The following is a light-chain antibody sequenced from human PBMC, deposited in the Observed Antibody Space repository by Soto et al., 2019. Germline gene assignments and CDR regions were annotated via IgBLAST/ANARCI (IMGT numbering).Light chain of an antibody. CDR1: SGHTNYA. CDR2: LSSDSSH. Sequence: QLVLTQSPSASASLGASVKLTCTLSSGHTNYAIAWHQQQPKEGPRYLMKLSSDSSHTKGDGIPDRFSGSSSGAERYLTISSLQSEDEADYYCQTWGTGIVVFGGGTKLTVL. J-gene: IGLJ2*01. V-gene: IGLV4-69*01. CDR3: QTWGTGIVV.